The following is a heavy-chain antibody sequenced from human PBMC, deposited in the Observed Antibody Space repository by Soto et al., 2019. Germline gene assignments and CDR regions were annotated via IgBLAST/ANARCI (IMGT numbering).Heavy chain of an antibody. CDR3: ARSYRGYSYGPFDY. CDR1: GGSISSYY. CDR2: MYYSGST. J-gene: IGHJ4*02. V-gene: IGHV4-59*01. Sequence: SETLSLTCTVSGGSISSYYWSWIRQPPGRGLEWIGYMYYSGSTNYNPSLKSRVTISVDTSKNQFSLKLSSVTAADTAVYYCARSYRGYSYGPFDYWDQGTLVTVSS. D-gene: IGHD5-18*01.